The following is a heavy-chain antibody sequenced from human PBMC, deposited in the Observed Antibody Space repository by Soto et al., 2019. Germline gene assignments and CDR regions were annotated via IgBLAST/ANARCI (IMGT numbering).Heavy chain of an antibody. V-gene: IGHV4-34*01. CDR2: INHSGST. D-gene: IGHD6-13*01. CDR1: GGSFSGYY. Sequence: QVQLQQWGAGLLKPSETLSLTCAVYGGSFSGYYWSWIRQPPGKGLEWIGEINHSGSTNYNPSLKSRVTISVDTSKNQFSLKLSSVTAADTAVYYCVRVGGIAAAGTLDYWGQGTLVTVSS. CDR3: VRVGGIAAAGTLDY. J-gene: IGHJ4*02.